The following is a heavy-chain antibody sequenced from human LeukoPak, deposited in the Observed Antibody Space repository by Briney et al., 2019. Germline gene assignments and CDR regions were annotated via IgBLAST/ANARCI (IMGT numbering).Heavy chain of an antibody. D-gene: IGHD3-10*02. Sequence: GGSLRLSCAASGFTFSSYDMHWVRQATGKGLEWVSAIGTAGDTYYPGSVKGRCTISRENAKNSLYLQMNSLRAGDTAVYYCAVLGITMIGGVWGKGTTVTISS. CDR3: AVLGITMIGGV. CDR1: GFTFSSYD. V-gene: IGHV3-13*01. CDR2: IGTAGDT. J-gene: IGHJ6*04.